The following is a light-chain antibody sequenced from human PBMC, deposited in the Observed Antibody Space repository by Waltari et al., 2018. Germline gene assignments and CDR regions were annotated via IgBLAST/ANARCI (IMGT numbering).Light chain of an antibody. J-gene: IGLJ3*02. V-gene: IGLV2-8*01. CDR3: SSYAGSHYWV. CDR1: GSDVGKYDY. CDR2: ELS. Sequence: QSALTQPPAASGSPGQSVTISCTGTGSDVGKYDYVSWYQQHPGKAPKLMIYELSKRPSGVPDRFSGSKSGNTASLTVSGLQAEYEADYYCSSYAGSHYWVFGGGTKLTVL.